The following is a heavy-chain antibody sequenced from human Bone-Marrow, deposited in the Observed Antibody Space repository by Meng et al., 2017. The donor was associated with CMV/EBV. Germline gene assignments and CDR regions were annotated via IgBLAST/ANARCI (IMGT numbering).Heavy chain of an antibody. J-gene: IGHJ4*02. V-gene: IGHV4-30-4*08. CDR3: ARGHPSSSGWYRDY. CDR2: IYYSGST. Sequence: SETLSLTCTVSGGSISSGDYYWSWIRQPPGKGLEWIGYIYYSGSTYYNPSLKSRVTISVDTSKNQFSLKLSSVTAADTAVYYCARGHPSSSGWYRDYWGQGNLVTVSS. D-gene: IGHD6-19*01. CDR1: GGSISSGDYY.